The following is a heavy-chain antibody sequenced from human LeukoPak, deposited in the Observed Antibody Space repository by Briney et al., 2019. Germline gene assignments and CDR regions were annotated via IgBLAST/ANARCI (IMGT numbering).Heavy chain of an antibody. Sequence: SETLSLTCAVSGYSISSGYYWGWIRQPPGKGLEWIGSILHSGNTYYNASLKSRVTISVDTSKNQFSLKLNSVTAADTAVYYCARVVAGSSSGWFDFDYWGQGIPVTASS. CDR3: ARVVAGSSSGWFDFDY. D-gene: IGHD6-19*01. J-gene: IGHJ4*02. CDR1: GYSISSGYY. V-gene: IGHV4-38-2*01. CDR2: ILHSGNT.